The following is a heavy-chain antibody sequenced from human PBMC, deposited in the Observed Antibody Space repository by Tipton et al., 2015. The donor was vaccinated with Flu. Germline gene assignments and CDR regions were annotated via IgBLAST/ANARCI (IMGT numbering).Heavy chain of an antibody. CDR3: ARDGSVTYYYDSSGYRKRGWFDP. CDR2: INHSGST. CDR1: GGSFSGYY. D-gene: IGHD3-22*01. V-gene: IGHV4-34*01. J-gene: IGHJ5*02. Sequence: TLSLTCAVYGGSFSGYYWSWIRQPPGKGLEWIGEINHSGSTNYNPSLKSRVTISVDTSKNQFYLKLSSVTAADTAVYYCARDGSVTYYYDSSGYRKRGWFDPWGQGTLVTVSS.